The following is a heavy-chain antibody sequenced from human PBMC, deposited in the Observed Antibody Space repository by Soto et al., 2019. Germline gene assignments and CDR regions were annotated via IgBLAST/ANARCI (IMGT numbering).Heavy chain of an antibody. J-gene: IGHJ4*02. Sequence: SETLSLTCDVSGVSISSGNWWSWVRQPPGKGLEWIAEVYNDGSANYHPSLESRATISVDRSKNQFSLRLSSATAADTGKYYCARLVYDSRLNYLYFDHWGQGTLVTVSS. CDR3: ARLVYDSRLNYLYFDH. CDR1: GVSISSGNW. CDR2: VYNDGSA. D-gene: IGHD3-22*01. V-gene: IGHV4-4*02.